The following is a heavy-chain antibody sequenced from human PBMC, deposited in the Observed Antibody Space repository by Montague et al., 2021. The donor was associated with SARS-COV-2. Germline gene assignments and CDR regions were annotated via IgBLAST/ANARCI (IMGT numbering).Heavy chain of an antibody. CDR1: GDSISSSSYY. CDR3: ARSPEPMIILIITSLNWYFDL. J-gene: IGHJ2*01. CDR2: IDYSGST. D-gene: IGHD3-22*01. Sequence: SETLSLTCTVSGDSISSSSYYWAWIRQPPGKGLEWIGTIDYSGSTYYNPSLKSRVTISVDTSKNQFSLKMSSVAAADTAVYYCARSPEPMIILIITSLNWYFDLWGRGTLVTVSS. V-gene: IGHV4-39*07.